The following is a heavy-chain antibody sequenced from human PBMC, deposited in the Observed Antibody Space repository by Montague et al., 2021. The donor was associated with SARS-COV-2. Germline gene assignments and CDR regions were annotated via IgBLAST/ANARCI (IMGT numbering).Heavy chain of an antibody. CDR3: ARHYSATLPAVY. J-gene: IGHJ4*02. V-gene: IGHV4-59*08. Sequence: SETLSLTCTVSGGSISSFYWSWFRQPPGKGLEWIGYISDNGSTNYNPSLAGRVTMSVGTSKNQFSLKVNSVTAADTAVYYCARHYSATLPAVYWGQGTLVTVSS. D-gene: IGHD2-15*01. CDR1: GGSISSFY. CDR2: ISDNGST.